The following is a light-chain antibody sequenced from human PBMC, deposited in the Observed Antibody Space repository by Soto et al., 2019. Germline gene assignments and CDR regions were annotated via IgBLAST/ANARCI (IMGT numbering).Light chain of an antibody. J-gene: IGKJ1*01. CDR2: QSS. V-gene: IGKV1-5*03. Sequence: DIQMTQSPSTLSASVGDRVTLTCRASQSVDSWLAWYQQKPGKAPKLLIYQSSTLESGDPSRFSGSGSRTEFTLTISGLQPDDFATYYCQQYNHYPWTFGQGTKVDFK. CDR1: QSVDSW. CDR3: QQYNHYPWT.